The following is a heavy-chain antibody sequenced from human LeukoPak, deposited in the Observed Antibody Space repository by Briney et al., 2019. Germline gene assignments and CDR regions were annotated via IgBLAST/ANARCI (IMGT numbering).Heavy chain of an antibody. V-gene: IGHV4-39*01. J-gene: IGHJ3*02. CDR3: ARRGLGRDGYQDAFDI. CDR2: IYYSGST. CDR1: GGSISSSNYY. Sequence: PSETLSLTCTVSGGSISSSNYYWGWIRQPPGKGLEWIGTIYYSGSTYYNPSLKSRITISIDTSKKQFSLKLSSVIAADTAVYYCARRGLGRDGYQDAFDIWGQGTMVTVSS. D-gene: IGHD5-24*01.